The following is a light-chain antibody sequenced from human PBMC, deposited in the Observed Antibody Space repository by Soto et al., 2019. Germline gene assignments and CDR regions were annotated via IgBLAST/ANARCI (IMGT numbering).Light chain of an antibody. J-gene: IGKJ1*01. CDR1: QDISNF. CDR3: QQYNSYPWT. CDR2: SAS. Sequence: DIQMTQSPSAMSASVGDRVSITFRASQDISNFLVWFQLKPGKVPKRLIYSASSLQSGVPSRFSGSGSGTEFTLTISSLQPDDFATYYCQQYNSYPWTFGQGTKVDI. V-gene: IGKV1-17*03.